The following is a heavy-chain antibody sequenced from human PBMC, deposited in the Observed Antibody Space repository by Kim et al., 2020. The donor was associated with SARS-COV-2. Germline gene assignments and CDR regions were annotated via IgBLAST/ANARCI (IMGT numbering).Heavy chain of an antibody. CDR1: GFAFSNYW. CDR3: SRQKGSTNSFNS. V-gene: IGHV3-74*03. J-gene: IGHJ5*01. CDR2: INADASRT. D-gene: IGHD7-27*01. Sequence: GGSLRLSCAASGFAFSNYWMHWVRQGLGQGLEWVSFINADASRTTYANSVKGRFTISSDNVKSMVYLEMSRLRPEDTAVDYCSRQKGSTNSFNSWGQGTLVTAS.